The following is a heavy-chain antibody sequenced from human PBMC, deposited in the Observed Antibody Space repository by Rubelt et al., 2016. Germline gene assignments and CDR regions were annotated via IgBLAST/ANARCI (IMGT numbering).Heavy chain of an antibody. D-gene: IGHD1-26*01. CDR1: GFTFDDYG. Sequence: GGLVQPGGSLRLSCAASGFTFDDYGMSWVRQAPGKGLEWVSSISSSSSYIYYADSVKGRFTISRDNSKNTLYLQMNSLRAEDTAVYYCAKDRLQSYYWSWQDAWGQGTLVTVSS. CDR2: ISSSSSYI. CDR3: AKDRLQSYYWSWQDA. J-gene: IGHJ4*02. V-gene: IGHV3-21*01.